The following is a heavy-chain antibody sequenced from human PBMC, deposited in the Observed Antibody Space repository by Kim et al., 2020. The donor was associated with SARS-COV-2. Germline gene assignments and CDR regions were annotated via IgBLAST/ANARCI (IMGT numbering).Heavy chain of an antibody. Sequence: GGSLRLSCAASGFTFSSYAMSWVRQAPGKGLEWVSAISGSGGSTYYADSVKGRFTISRDNSKNTLYLQMNSLRAEDTAVYYCAKDQGVLWFPARHSLDYWGQGTLVTVSS. J-gene: IGHJ4*02. D-gene: IGHD3-10*01. V-gene: IGHV3-23*01. CDR3: AKDQGVLWFPARHSLDY. CDR2: ISGSGGST. CDR1: GFTFSSYA.